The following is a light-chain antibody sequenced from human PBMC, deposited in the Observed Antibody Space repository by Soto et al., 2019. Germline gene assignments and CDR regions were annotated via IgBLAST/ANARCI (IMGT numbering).Light chain of an antibody. J-gene: IGLJ2*01. V-gene: IGLV2-8*01. CDR2: EVS. Sequence: QSALTQPPSASGSPGQSVTISCTGTSSDVGGYNYVSWYQQHPGKAPKVMIYEVSKRPSGVPDRFSGSKSGNTASLTVSGLQAEDEADYYCSSYAGSNLVFGGGIKVTVL. CDR3: SSYAGSNLV. CDR1: SSDVGGYNY.